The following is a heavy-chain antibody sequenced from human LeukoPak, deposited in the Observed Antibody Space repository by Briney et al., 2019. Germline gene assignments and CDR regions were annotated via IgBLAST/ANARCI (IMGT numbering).Heavy chain of an antibody. CDR3: AREMLDNHWFDP. V-gene: IGHV4-30-2*01. CDR1: GGSIISGGYY. D-gene: IGHD3-10*02. Sequence: SETLSLTCTVSGGSIISGGYYWSWIRQPPGKGLEWIGYIYHTGITYNNPSLKSRVTISVDRSKNQFSLELTSVTAADTAVYYCAREMLDNHWFDPWGQGTLVTVSS. J-gene: IGHJ5*02. CDR2: IYHTGIT.